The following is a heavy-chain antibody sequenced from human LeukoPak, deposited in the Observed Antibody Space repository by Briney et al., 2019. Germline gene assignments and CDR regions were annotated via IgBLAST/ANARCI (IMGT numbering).Heavy chain of an antibody. D-gene: IGHD6-6*01. CDR3: ARDARPYYYYYGMDV. J-gene: IGHJ6*02. CDR1: GFTFSSYA. V-gene: IGHV3-30-3*01. CDR2: ISYDGSNK. Sequence: GGSLRLSCAASGFTFSSYAMHWVRQAPGKGLERVAVISYDGSNKYYADSVKGRFTISRDNSKNTLYLQMNSLRAEDTAVYYCARDARPYYYYYGMDVWGQGTTVTVSS.